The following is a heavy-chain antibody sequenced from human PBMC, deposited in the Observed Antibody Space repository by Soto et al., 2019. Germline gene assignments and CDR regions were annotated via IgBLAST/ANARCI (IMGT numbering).Heavy chain of an antibody. CDR3: AKDRSLGDQRLYYFYY. CDR2: ISGSGGTA. J-gene: IGHJ4*02. CDR1: GFTFSNYA. V-gene: IGHV3-23*01. Sequence: EVQLLESGGALVQPAGSLRLSCSASGFTFSNYAMNWVRQAPGKGLEWVSSISGSGGTAFFADSVKGRFTISRDNSKNTLFLQMSGLRADDTAIYYCAKDRSLGDQRLYYFYYWGQGTLVTPSS. D-gene: IGHD3-16*01.